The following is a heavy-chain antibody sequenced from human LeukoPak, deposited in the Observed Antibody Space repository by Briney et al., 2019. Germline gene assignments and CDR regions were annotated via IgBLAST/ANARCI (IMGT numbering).Heavy chain of an antibody. J-gene: IGHJ4*02. CDR3: ARDLYPDIVVVPAATGGDYFDY. Sequence: GGSLRLSCAASGFTFSDYYMSWIRQAPGKGLEWVSYISSSGSTIYYADSVKGRFTISRDNAKNSLYLQMNSLRAEDTAVYYCARDLYPDIVVVPAATGGDYFDYWGQGTLVTVSS. CDR1: GFTFSDYY. V-gene: IGHV3-11*04. CDR2: ISSSGSTI. D-gene: IGHD2-2*01.